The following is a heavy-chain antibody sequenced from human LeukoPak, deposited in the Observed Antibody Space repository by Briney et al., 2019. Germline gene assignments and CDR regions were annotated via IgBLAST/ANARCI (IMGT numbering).Heavy chain of an antibody. V-gene: IGHV1-18*01. Sequence: GASVKVSCKASGYTFTSYGISWVRQAPGQGLEWMGWISAYNGNTNYAQKLQGRVTMTTDTSTSTAYMELRSLRSDDTAVYYCARGGDYYDSSGYHPFDYWGQGTLVTVSS. CDR1: GYTFTSYG. CDR3: ARGGDYYDSSGYHPFDY. CDR2: ISAYNGNT. D-gene: IGHD3-22*01. J-gene: IGHJ4*02.